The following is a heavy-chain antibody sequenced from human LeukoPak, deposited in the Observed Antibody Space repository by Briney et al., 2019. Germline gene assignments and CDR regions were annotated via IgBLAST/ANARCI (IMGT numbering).Heavy chain of an antibody. CDR1: GASVNSYY. D-gene: IGHD1/OR15-1a*01. V-gene: IGHV4-59*02. CDR3: AGNTNNLGDVNWFDP. J-gene: IGHJ5*02. Sequence: SEALSLTCTVSGASVNSYYWNWIRQSPGKGLEWIGFISYIGSTNYDPSLRNRVTLSLDTSKNQVFLKLNSVTAADTAVYYCAGNTNNLGDVNWFDPWGQGTLVTVSS. CDR2: ISYIGST.